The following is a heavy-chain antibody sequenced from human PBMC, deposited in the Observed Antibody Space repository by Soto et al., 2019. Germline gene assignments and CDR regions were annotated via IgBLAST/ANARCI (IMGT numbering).Heavy chain of an antibody. D-gene: IGHD1-1*01. Sequence: GGSLRLSCAASGFTFSSYEMNWVRQAPGKGLEWVSYISSGAGTSYYADSVKGRFTISRDNAKNSLYLQMNSLRAEDTAVYYCARDGYGNAFDYWGQGTLVTVSS. CDR2: ISSGAGTS. CDR1: GFTFSSYE. CDR3: ARDGYGNAFDY. J-gene: IGHJ4*02. V-gene: IGHV3-48*03.